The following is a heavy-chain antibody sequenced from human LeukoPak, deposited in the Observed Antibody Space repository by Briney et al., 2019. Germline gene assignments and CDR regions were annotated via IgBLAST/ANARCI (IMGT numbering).Heavy chain of an antibody. V-gene: IGHV1-2*06. D-gene: IGHD1-26*01. J-gene: IGHJ4*02. CDR1: GYTFTGYF. CDR3: ARRIVGATGYYFDY. CDR2: INLNSGGT. Sequence: GASVKVSCKASGYTFTGYFMRWVRQAPGQGLEWMGRINLNSGGTYYAQNFQGRVTMTRDTSISTAYMELSSLRSEDTAVYYCARRIVGATGYYFDYWGQGTLVTVSS.